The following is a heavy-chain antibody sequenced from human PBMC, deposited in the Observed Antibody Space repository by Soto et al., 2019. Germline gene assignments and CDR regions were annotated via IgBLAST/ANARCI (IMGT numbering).Heavy chain of an antibody. V-gene: IGHV3-23*01. CDR1: GFTFSAYA. D-gene: IGHD6-13*01. CDR3: ARQEYITTWYLKY. J-gene: IGHJ4*02. CDR2: ISGSGGAT. Sequence: GGSLRLSCAASGFTFSAYAMIWVRQAPGKGLEWVSVISGSGGATYYADSVKGRFTISRDNSKNTLYLQMNSLRAEDTAVYYCARQEYITTWYLKYWGQGTLVTVSS.